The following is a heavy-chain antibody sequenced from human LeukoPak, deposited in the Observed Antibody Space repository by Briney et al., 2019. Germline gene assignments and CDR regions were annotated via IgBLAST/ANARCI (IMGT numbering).Heavy chain of an antibody. CDR2: INHSGST. CDR1: GGSFSGYY. CDR3: ARGPYDVLTGYYNPYYFDY. D-gene: IGHD3-9*01. V-gene: IGHV4-34*01. Sequence: SETLSLTCAVYGGSFSGYYWSWIRQPPGKGLEWIGEINHSGSTNYNPSLKSRVTISVDTSKNQFSLKLSSVTAADTAVYYCARGPYDVLTGYYNPYYFDYWGQGTLVTVSS. J-gene: IGHJ4*02.